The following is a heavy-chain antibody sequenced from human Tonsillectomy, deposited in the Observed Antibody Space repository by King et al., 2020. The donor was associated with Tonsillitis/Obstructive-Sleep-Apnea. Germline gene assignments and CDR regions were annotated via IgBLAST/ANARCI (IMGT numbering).Heavy chain of an antibody. J-gene: IGHJ4*02. Sequence: VQLVESGAEVKKPGESLRISCTSSGYTFSSYWISWVRQMPGKGLEWMGRIHPSDSYTNYSPSFQGHVTISADKSISTAYLQWSSLKASDTAMYYCARSYSYDSSGYYYHFDYWGQGTLVAVSS. D-gene: IGHD3-22*01. CDR2: IHPSDSYT. CDR1: GYTFSSYW. CDR3: ARSYSYDSSGYYYHFDY. V-gene: IGHV5-10-1*01.